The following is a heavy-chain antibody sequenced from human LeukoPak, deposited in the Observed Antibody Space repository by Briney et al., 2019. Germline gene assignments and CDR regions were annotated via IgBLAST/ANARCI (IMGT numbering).Heavy chain of an antibody. CDR1: GGSISSYY. CDR2: IYTSGST. Sequence: SETLSLTCTVSGGSISSYYWSWIRQPAGKGLGWIGRIYTSGSTNYNPSLKSRVTMSVDTSKNQFSLKLSSVTAADTAVYYCVGGYEGFDYWGQGTLVTVSS. J-gene: IGHJ4*02. CDR3: VGGYEGFDY. V-gene: IGHV4-4*07. D-gene: IGHD5-12*01.